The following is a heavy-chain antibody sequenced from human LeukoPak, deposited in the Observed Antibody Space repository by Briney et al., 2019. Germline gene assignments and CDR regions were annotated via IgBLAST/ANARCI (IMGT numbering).Heavy chain of an antibody. V-gene: IGHV3-33*01. Sequence: GRSLRLSCAASGFTFSSYGMHWVRQAPGKGLEWVAVIWYDGSNKYYADSVKGRFTISRDNSKNTLYLQMNSLRAEDTAVYYCARGYCSGGSCYGAYYYFDYWGQGTLVTVSS. CDR1: GFTFSSYG. CDR3: ARGYCSGGSCYGAYYYFDY. D-gene: IGHD2-15*01. J-gene: IGHJ4*02. CDR2: IWYDGSNK.